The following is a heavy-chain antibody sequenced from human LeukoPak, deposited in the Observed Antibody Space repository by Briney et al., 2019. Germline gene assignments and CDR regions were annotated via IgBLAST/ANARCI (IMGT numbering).Heavy chain of an antibody. CDR1: GFTFSSYA. CDR2: ISSDGGST. Sequence: GGSLRLSCSASGFTFSSYAMHWVRQAPGKGLEYVSAISSDGGSTYYADSVKGRFTLSRDSSKNTLYLQMNSLRAEDTAVYYCARDFYGSGSHRYFDLWGRGTLVTVSS. CDR3: ARDFYGSGSHRYFDL. D-gene: IGHD3-10*01. J-gene: IGHJ2*01. V-gene: IGHV3-64*04.